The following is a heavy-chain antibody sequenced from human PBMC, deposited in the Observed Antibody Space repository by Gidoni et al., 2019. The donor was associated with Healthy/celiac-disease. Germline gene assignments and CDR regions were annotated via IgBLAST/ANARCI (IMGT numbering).Heavy chain of an antibody. J-gene: IGHJ4*02. CDR3: ARGPGIAAAGTNPSYYFDY. Sequence: QVQLQESGPGLVKPSETLSLTCTVPGGSISSYYWSWIRQPAGKGLEWIGRIYTSGSTNYNPSLKSRVTMSVDTSKNQFSLKLSSVTAADTAVYYCARGPGIAAAGTNPSYYFDYWGQGTLVTVSS. CDR2: IYTSGST. D-gene: IGHD6-13*01. V-gene: IGHV4-4*07. CDR1: GGSISSYY.